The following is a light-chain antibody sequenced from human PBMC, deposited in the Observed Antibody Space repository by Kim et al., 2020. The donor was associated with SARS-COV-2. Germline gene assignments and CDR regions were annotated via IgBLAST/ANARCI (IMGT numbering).Light chain of an antibody. CDR1: QPISRF. J-gene: IGKJ4*01. V-gene: IGKV1-39*01. CDR3: QQTYGTPFT. Sequence: SASIGDRDTITCRASQPISRFLNWYQQKPGKAPKVLVYGASSLQGGVPSRFSGSGSGTEFTLTINSLQPEDYGSYHCQQTYGTPFTFGGGTKLEI. CDR2: GAS.